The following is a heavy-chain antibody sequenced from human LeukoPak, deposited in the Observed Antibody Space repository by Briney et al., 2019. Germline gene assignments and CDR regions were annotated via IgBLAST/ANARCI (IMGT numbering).Heavy chain of an antibody. V-gene: IGHV4-59*01. CDR2: IYYSGSSGST. J-gene: IGHJ4*02. CDR3: ARVSTTSSGYFPCDY. CDR1: GGSISSYY. Sequence: SETLSLTCTVSGGSISSYYWSWIRQPPGKGLEWIGYIYYSGSSGSTNYNPSLKSRVTISVDTSKNRFFLKLSSVTAAGTAVYYCARVSTTSSGYFPCDYWGQGTLVTVSS. D-gene: IGHD3-22*01.